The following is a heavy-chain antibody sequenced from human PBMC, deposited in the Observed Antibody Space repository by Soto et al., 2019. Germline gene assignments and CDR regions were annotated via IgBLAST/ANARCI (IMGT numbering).Heavy chain of an antibody. J-gene: IGHJ4*02. Sequence: GGSLRLSCAASGFTVSSSSMSWVRQAPGKGLEWVSLIYADGATYYGDSVKGRFTISRDTSKNTLYLQMTSLRADDTAVYYCARDDSFLGAPFHYWGQGTLVTVSS. V-gene: IGHV3-53*01. CDR3: ARDDSFLGAPFHY. D-gene: IGHD3-16*01. CDR2: IYADGAT. CDR1: GFTVSSSS.